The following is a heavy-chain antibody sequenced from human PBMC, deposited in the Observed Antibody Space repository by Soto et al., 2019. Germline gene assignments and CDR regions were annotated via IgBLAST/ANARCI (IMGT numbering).Heavy chain of an antibody. Sequence: EVQLLESGGGLVQPGGSLRLSCAASGFTFSSYAMSWVRQAPGKGLEWVSAISGSGGSTYYADSVKGRFTISRDNSKNTLYLQMNSLRAEDTAVYYCAKVVAARPRRGSFLFDYWGQGTLVTVS. CDR3: AKVVAARPRRGSFLFDY. CDR2: ISGSGGST. V-gene: IGHV3-23*01. CDR1: GFTFSSYA. D-gene: IGHD6-6*01. J-gene: IGHJ4*02.